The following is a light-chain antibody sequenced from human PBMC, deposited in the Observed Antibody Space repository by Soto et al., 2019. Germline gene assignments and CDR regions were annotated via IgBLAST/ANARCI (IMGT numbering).Light chain of an antibody. Sequence: EIVLTQSPGTLSLSPGETAILSCRASQSVRSNYLAWYQQKPGQAPRLLIYDASSRATGIPDRFSGSGSDTDFTLTISRLEPEDFAVYYCQQYAGSPRTFGQGTKLEIK. CDR1: QSVRSNY. V-gene: IGKV3-20*01. CDR3: QQYAGSPRT. CDR2: DAS. J-gene: IGKJ2*01.